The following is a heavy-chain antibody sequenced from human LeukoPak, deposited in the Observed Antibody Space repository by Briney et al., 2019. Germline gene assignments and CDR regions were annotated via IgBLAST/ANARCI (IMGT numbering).Heavy chain of an antibody. V-gene: IGHV4-34*01. CDR1: GGSFSGYY. J-gene: IGHJ6*02. CDR2: INHSGST. CDR3: ARVLYYYGMDD. Sequence: ASETLSLTCAVYGGSFSGYYWSWIRQPPGRGLEWIGEINHSGSTNYNPSLKSRVTISVDTSKNQFSLKLSSVTAADTAVYYCARVLYYYGMDDWGQGTTVTVSS.